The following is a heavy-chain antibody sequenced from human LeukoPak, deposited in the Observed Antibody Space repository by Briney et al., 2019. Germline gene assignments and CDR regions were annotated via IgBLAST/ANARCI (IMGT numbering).Heavy chain of an antibody. V-gene: IGHV4-59*01. CDR1: GGSISSYY. Sequence: PSETLSLTCTVSGGSISSYYWSWIRQPPGKGLEWIGYIYYSGSTNYNPSLESRVTISVDTSKNQFSLKLSSVTAADTAVYYCARVDDYGDYFFDYWGQGTLVTVSS. J-gene: IGHJ4*02. CDR2: IYYSGST. CDR3: ARVDDYGDYFFDY. D-gene: IGHD4-17*01.